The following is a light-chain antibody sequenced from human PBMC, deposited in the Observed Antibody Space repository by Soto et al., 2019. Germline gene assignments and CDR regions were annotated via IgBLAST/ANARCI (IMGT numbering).Light chain of an antibody. Sequence: QSVLTQSPSASGTPGQRVTISCSGSRSNIGRNSVYWYQQVPGTAPRLLIQRNNERPSGVPDRFSGSKSGTSVSLAISGLRSDDEATYYCASWDDTLDAQVFGGGTKLTVL. CDR2: RNN. CDR3: ASWDDTLDAQV. J-gene: IGLJ3*02. CDR1: RSNIGRNS. V-gene: IGLV1-47*01.